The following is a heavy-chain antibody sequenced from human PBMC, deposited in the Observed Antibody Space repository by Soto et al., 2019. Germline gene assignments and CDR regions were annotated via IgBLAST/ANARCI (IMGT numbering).Heavy chain of an antibody. CDR3: TTPILRDAFDI. CDR2: IKSKTDGGTT. J-gene: IGHJ3*02. CDR1: GFTFSNAW. Sequence: GGCLRLSCAASGFTFSNAWMSWVRQAPGKGLEWVGRIKSKTDGGTTDYAAPVKGRFTISRDDSKNTLYLQMNSLKTEDTAVYYCTTPILRDAFDIWGQGTMVTVSS. V-gene: IGHV3-15*01. D-gene: IGHD2-21*01.